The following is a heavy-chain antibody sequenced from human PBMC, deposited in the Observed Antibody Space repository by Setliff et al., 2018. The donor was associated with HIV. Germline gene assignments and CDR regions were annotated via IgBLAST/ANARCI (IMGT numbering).Heavy chain of an antibody. J-gene: IGHJ4*02. V-gene: IGHV1-69*13. CDR3: AAGYCGGDCYSRQSYFDY. D-gene: IGHD2-21*02. CDR2: IIPIFGTA. CDR1: GYTFTNNG. Sequence: SVKVSCKASGYTFTNNGINWVRQAPGQGLEWMGGIIPIFGTANYAQKFQGRVTITADESTSTAYMELSSLRSEDTAVYYCAAGYCGGDCYSRQSYFDYWGQGTLVTVSS.